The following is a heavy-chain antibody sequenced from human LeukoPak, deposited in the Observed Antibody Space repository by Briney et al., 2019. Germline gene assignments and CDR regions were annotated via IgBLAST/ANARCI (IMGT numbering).Heavy chain of an antibody. Sequence: PGGSLRLSCAASGFTFSSYSMNWVRQAPGKGPEWVAIVWYDGNNKYYADSVKGRFTISRDNSENTLFLQMNSLRVEDSALYYCARGDDGRSLDYWGQGTRVTVSS. J-gene: IGHJ4*02. V-gene: IGHV3-33*08. CDR1: GFTFSSYS. CDR2: VWYDGNNK. CDR3: ARGDDGRSLDY. D-gene: IGHD1-1*01.